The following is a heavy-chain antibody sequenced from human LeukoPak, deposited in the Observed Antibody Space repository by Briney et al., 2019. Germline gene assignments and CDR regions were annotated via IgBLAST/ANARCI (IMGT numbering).Heavy chain of an antibody. CDR2: ISGSGDRT. J-gene: IGHJ4*02. D-gene: IGHD3-10*01. CDR3: AKGYYGSGSYGWFDY. Sequence: GGSLRLSCAASGFTFSSSAMSWVRQAPGKGLEWVSTISGSGDRTYYADSVKGRFTISRDNSKNTLFLHRNSLRAEDKAVYSCAKGYYGSGSYGWFDYWGQGTLVTVSS. CDR1: GFTFSSSA. V-gene: IGHV3-23*01.